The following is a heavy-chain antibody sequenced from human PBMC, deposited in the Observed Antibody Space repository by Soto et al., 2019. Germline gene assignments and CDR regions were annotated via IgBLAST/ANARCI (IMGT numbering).Heavy chain of an antibody. CDR2: GYYSGST. Sequence: SETLSLTCTVSGGSISSGDYHWIWIRQPPGKGLEWIWAGYYSGSTYYNPSLKSRITISVDTSKNQFSLKLSSVTAADTAVYYCAREGRYCSGGSCYSYYFDYWGQGTTVTVSS. CDR3: AREGRYCSGGSCYSYYFDY. D-gene: IGHD2-15*01. J-gene: IGHJ4*03. V-gene: IGHV4-30-4*01. CDR1: GGSISSGDYH.